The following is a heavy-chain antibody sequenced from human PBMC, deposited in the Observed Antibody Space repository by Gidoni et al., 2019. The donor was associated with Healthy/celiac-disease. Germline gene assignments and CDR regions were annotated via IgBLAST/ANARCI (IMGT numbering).Heavy chain of an antibody. J-gene: IGHJ4*02. D-gene: IGHD3-10*01. V-gene: IGHV3-11*05. CDR1: GFTFSDYY. Sequence: QVQLVESGGGLVKPGGSLRLSCAASGFTFSDYYMSWIRQAPGKGLEWVSYISSSSSYTNYADSVKGRFTISRDNAKNSLYLQMNSLRAEDTAVYYCARVLYYGSRFDYWGQGTLVTVSS. CDR3: ARVLYYGSRFDY. CDR2: ISSSSSYT.